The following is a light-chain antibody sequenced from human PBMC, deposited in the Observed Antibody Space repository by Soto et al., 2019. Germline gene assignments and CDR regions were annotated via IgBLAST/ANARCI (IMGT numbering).Light chain of an antibody. V-gene: IGKV1-33*01. J-gene: IGKJ2*01. CDR1: QDIGNR. CDR3: QQYHSLPYT. Sequence: DLQMTQSPSSLSASLGDRVTITCQASQDIGNRLNWYQQKPEKAPELLIYDASNLQTGVPSRFIGSGSGTYFTFTISSLQPEDFATYHCQQYHSLPYTFGQGTKLEIK. CDR2: DAS.